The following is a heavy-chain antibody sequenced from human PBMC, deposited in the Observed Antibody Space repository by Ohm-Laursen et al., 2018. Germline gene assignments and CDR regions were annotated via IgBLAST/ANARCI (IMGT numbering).Heavy chain of an antibody. CDR1: GFSFSSYE. J-gene: IGHJ4*02. V-gene: IGHV3-48*03. D-gene: IGHD3-10*01. CDR3: ARDVYGSGKSGDFDY. Sequence: SLRLSCAASGFSFSSYEMNWVRQAPGKGLEWVSHIISGGTITNYADSVKGRFTVSRDNAKNSLYLQMDSLRVEDTAVYYCARDVYGSGKSGDFDYWGQGTLVTVSP. CDR2: IISGGTIT.